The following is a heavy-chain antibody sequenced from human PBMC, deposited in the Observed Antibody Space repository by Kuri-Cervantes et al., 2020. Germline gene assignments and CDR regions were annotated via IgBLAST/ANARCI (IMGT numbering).Heavy chain of an antibody. D-gene: IGHD3-16*01. CDR1: GFTFSSYD. CDR3: ARGNVKAPADGMDV. J-gene: IGHJ6*02. V-gene: IGHV3-13*01. CDR2: IGTAGDT. Sequence: GESLKISCAASGFTFSSYDMHWVRQATGKGLEWVSAIGTAGDTYYPGSVKGRFTISRENAKNSLYLQMNSLRAGDTAVYYCARGNVKAPADGMDVWGQGTTVTVSS.